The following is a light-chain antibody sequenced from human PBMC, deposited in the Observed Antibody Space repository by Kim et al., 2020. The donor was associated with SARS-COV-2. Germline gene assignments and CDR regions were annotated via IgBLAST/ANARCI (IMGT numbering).Light chain of an antibody. J-gene: IGLJ3*02. CDR1: SRDVGSYNL. CDR3: CSYAGSDTWV. Sequence: GLSITISGTGTSRDVGSYNLVAWYQRHPGKAPKLMIYVDSTRPSGVSRRFTGSKSGNTASLTISGLQAEDEADYYCCSYAGSDTWVFGEGTQLTVL. CDR2: VDS. V-gene: IGLV2-23*01.